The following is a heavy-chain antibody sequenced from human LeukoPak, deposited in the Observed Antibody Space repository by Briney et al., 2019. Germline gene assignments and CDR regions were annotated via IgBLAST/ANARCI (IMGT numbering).Heavy chain of an antibody. D-gene: IGHD6-6*01. CDR2: ISFTSSTI. CDR3: ARGREAARPPLGY. CDR1: GFTFSTYS. J-gene: IGHJ4*02. V-gene: IGHV3-48*01. Sequence: GGSLRLSCAASGFTFSTYSMNWVRQAPGKGLEWVSYISFTSSTISYADSVKGRFTISRDNAKNSLYLQMNSLRAEDTAVYYCARGREAARPPLGYWGQGTLVTVSS.